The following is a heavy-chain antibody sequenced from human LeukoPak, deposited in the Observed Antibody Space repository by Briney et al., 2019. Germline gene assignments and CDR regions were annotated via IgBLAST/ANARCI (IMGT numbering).Heavy chain of an antibody. V-gene: IGHV4-4*07. CDR3: ARDHTRKDIVVVPAAMGAYYFDY. Sequence: SEPLSLTCTVSGGSISSYYWSWIRQPTGKGLEWIGRNYTSGSTNYNPSLKSRVTMSVDTSKNQFSLKLSSVTAADTAVYYCARDHTRKDIVVVPAAMGAYYFDYWGQGTLVTVSS. J-gene: IGHJ4*02. CDR2: NYTSGST. CDR1: GGSISSYY. D-gene: IGHD2-2*01.